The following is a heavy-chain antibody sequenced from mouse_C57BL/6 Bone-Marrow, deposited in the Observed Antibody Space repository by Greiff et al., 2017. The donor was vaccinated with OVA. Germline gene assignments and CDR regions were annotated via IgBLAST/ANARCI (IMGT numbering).Heavy chain of an antibody. CDR3: ARPSLDYYGSSFAY. V-gene: IGHV5-12*01. Sequence: EVNLVESGGGLVQPGGSLKLSCAASGFTFSDYYTYWVRQTPEKRLEWVAYISNGGGSTYYPDTVKGRFTISRDNAKNTLYLQMSRLKSEDTAMYYCARPSLDYYGSSFAYWGQGTLVTVSA. J-gene: IGHJ3*01. CDR2: ISNGGGST. D-gene: IGHD1-1*01. CDR1: GFTFSDYY.